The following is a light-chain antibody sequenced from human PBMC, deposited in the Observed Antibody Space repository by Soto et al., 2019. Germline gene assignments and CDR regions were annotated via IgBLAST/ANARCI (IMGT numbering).Light chain of an antibody. J-gene: IGLJ3*02. CDR1: GGSIASGL. Sequence: NFMLTQPHSVSDSPGSTVTISCTRSGGSIASGLVQWYQVRPGSGPTTVISEDNQRHSGVPDRFSGSIDSSSNSASLAISGLQPEDEAAYYWQSSQDDFWVFGGGTKLTVL. CDR3: QSSQDDFWV. V-gene: IGLV6-57*04. CDR2: EDN.